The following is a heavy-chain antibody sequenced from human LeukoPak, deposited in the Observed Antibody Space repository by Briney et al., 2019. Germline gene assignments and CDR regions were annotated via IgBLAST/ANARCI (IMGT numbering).Heavy chain of an antibody. CDR3: ARDRSGMIVVVHFDY. Sequence: PGGSLRLSCAASGFTFSSYAMSWVRQAPGKGLEWVSAISGSGGSTYYADSVKGRFTISRDNSKNTLYLQMNSLRAEDTAVYYCARDRSGMIVVVHFDYWGQGTLVTVSS. CDR2: ISGSGGST. D-gene: IGHD3-22*01. CDR1: GFTFSSYA. J-gene: IGHJ4*02. V-gene: IGHV3-23*01.